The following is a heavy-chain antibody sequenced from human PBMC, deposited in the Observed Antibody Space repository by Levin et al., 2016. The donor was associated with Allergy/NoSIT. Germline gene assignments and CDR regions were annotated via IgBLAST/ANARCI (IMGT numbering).Heavy chain of an antibody. D-gene: IGHD1-26*01. CDR2: ISAYNGNT. CDR3: AREDGPSIVGATELDY. V-gene: IGHV1-18*01. CDR1: GYTFTSYG. Sequence: ASVKVSCKASGYTFTSYGISWVRQAPGQGLEWMGWISAYNGNTNYAQKLQGRVTMTTDTSTSTAYMELRSLRSDDTAVYYCAREDGPSIVGATELDYWGQGTLVTVSS. J-gene: IGHJ4*02.